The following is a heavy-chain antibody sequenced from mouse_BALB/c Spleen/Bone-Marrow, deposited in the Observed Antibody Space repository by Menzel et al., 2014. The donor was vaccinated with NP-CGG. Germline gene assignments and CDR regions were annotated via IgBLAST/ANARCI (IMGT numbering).Heavy chain of an antibody. V-gene: IGHV5-12*02. CDR3: ARDNYDEAWFAY. CDR1: GFTFSDYY. D-gene: IGHD2-12*01. CDR2: ISNGGGST. Sequence: EVMLVESGGGLVQPGGSLKLSCATSGFTFSDYYMYWVRQTPEKRLEWVAYISNGGGSTYYPDTVKGRFTISRDNAKNTLYLQMSRLKSEDTAMYYCARDNYDEAWFAYWGQGTLVTVSA. J-gene: IGHJ3*01.